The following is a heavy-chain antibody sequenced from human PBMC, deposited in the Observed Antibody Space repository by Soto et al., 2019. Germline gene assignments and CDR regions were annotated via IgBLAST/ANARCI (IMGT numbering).Heavy chain of an antibody. Sequence: GASVKVSSKASGYTFTSYYMHWVRQAPGQGLEWMGIINPSGDSTSYAQKFQGRVTMTRDTSTSTVYMELSSLRSEDTAVYYCARDGDFWSFSGGMDVWGQGTTVTVSS. V-gene: IGHV1-46*01. J-gene: IGHJ6*02. D-gene: IGHD3-3*01. CDR1: GYTFTSYY. CDR3: ARDGDFWSFSGGMDV. CDR2: INPSGDST.